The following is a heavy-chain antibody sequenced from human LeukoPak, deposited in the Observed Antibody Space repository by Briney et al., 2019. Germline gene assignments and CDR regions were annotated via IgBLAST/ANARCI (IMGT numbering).Heavy chain of an antibody. CDR1: GFTFSSYG. J-gene: IGHJ4*02. D-gene: IGHD2-21*02. CDR2: ISYDGSNK. V-gene: IGHV3-30*03. CDR3: AREVTETSYFDY. Sequence: QPGGSLRLSCAASGFTFSSYGVHWVRQAPGKGLEWVAVISYDGSNKYYADSVKGRFSASRDNAKNTLYLQMNSLRAEDTAVYYCAREVTETSYFDYWGQGTLVAVSS.